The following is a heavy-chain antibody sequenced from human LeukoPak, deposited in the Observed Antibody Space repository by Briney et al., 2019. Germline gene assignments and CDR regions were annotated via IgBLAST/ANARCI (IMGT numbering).Heavy chain of an antibody. D-gene: IGHD6-13*01. CDR3: ARDRRGSSSPTGAFDI. J-gene: IGHJ3*02. V-gene: IGHV3-30*04. CDR2: ISYDGSNK. CDR1: GFTFSSYA. Sequence: GGSLRLSCAASGFTFSSYAMHWVRQAPGKGLEWVAVISYDGSNKYYADSVKGRFTISRDNSKNTLYLQMNSLRAEDTAVYYCARDRRGSSSPTGAFDIWGRGTMVTVSS.